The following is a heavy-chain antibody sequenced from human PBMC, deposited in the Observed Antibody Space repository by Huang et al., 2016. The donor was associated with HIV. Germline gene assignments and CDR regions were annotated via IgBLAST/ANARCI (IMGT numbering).Heavy chain of an antibody. V-gene: IGHV1-69*13. CDR1: GGTFRNSA. CDR2: IIPRFVRP. D-gene: IGHD4-17*01. Sequence: QVQLVQSGAVVKTPGSSVKVSCKASGGTFRNSAINWVRQAPGQGPEWMGGIIPRFVRPDYERKFQGRVTITADDSTSTAYMDLSSLTSDDTAVYYCARGLTVLAKFDFWGQGTLVTVSS. CDR3: ARGLTVLAKFDF. J-gene: IGHJ4*02.